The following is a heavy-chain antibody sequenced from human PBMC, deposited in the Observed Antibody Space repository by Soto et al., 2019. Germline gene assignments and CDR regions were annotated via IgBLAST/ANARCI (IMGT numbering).Heavy chain of an antibody. CDR1: GFMFSSAC. V-gene: IGHV3-15*01. J-gene: IGHJ4*02. CDR2: IKSKTDGGAR. Sequence: EVQLVESGGDLVEPGGSLRLSCVTAGFMFSSACMSWVRQAPGKGLEWVGRIKSKTDGGARDYAAPVNGRFSISRDDSKSTLYLQMNSLRAEDTALYYCVEGWNDFWGQGTLVTVSS. D-gene: IGHD1-1*01. CDR3: VEGWNDF.